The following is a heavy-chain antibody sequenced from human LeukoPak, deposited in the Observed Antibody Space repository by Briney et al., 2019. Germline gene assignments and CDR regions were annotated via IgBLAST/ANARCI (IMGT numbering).Heavy chain of an antibody. V-gene: IGHV3-21*01. J-gene: IGHJ4*02. D-gene: IGHD1-1*01. CDR3: ARDGRNWKFDY. CDR2: ITRSSSYV. Sequence: PGGSLRLSCAASGFTFSSYTMTWVRQAPGKGLEWVSSITRSSSYVYYADSVKGRFTISRDNAKDSLFLQMNSLRAEDTAVYFCARDGRNWKFDYWGQGALVTVSS. CDR1: GFTFSSYT.